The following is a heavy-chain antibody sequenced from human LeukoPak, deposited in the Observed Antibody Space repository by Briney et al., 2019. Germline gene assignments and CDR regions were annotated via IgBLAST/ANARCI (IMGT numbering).Heavy chain of an antibody. CDR2: IYSGGNT. CDR3: ARRMEDSGTGDY. J-gene: IGHJ4*02. V-gene: IGHV3-66*01. CDR1: GFTVSSNY. D-gene: IGHD3-10*01. Sequence: GGSLRLSCAISGFTVSSNYMSWVRQAPGKGLEWVSVIYSGGNTFYADSVKGRFTISRDNSKNTLYLQMNSLRAEDTAVYYCARRMEDSGTGDYWGQGTLVTVSS.